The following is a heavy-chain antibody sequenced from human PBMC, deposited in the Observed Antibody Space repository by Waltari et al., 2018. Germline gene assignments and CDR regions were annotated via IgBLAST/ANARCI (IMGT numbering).Heavy chain of an antibody. J-gene: IGHJ4*02. V-gene: IGHV3-64D*06. CDR1: GFTFSDFG. CDR3: VKGLYSGSQSFDY. Sequence: EVQLVESGGGLVQPGGSLRLSCSASGFTFSDFGLQWVRQAPGRGLEYVSHITNSGGATYYADSVKGRFTISRDNSKNTLYLQMSSLRPEDTAVYYCVKGLYSGSQSFDYWGQGTLVTVSS. D-gene: IGHD1-26*01. CDR2: ITNSGGAT.